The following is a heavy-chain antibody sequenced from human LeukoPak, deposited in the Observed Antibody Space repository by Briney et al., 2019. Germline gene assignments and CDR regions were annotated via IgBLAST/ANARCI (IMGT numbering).Heavy chain of an antibody. CDR2: INLSGGST. V-gene: IGHV1-46*01. CDR3: ATDLGGQWLAPDY. CDR1: GYTFTSYH. J-gene: IGHJ4*02. D-gene: IGHD6-19*01. Sequence: ASVKVSCKASGYTFTSYHMHWVRQAPGQGLEWMGKINLSGGSTTYAQKFRGRVTMTEDTSTDTAYMELSSLRSEDTAVYYCATDLGGQWLAPDYWGQGTLVTVSS.